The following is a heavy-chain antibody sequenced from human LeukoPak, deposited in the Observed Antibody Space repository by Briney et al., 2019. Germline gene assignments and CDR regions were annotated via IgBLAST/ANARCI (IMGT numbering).Heavy chain of an antibody. V-gene: IGHV4-4*02. CDR3: ARSSYYGSGSYLLDY. Sequence: SETLSLTCAVSGGSISSSNWWSWVRQPPGKGLEWIGYIYYSGSTNYNPSLKSRVTISVDTSKNQFSLKLSSVTAADTAVYYCARSSYYGSGSYLLDYWGQGTLVTVSS. D-gene: IGHD3-10*01. CDR2: IYYSGST. J-gene: IGHJ4*02. CDR1: GGSISSSNW.